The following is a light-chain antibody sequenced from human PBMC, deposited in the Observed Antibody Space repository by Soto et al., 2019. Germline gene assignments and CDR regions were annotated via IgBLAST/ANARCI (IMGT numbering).Light chain of an antibody. CDR2: KAS. CDR3: QQYHSYPFT. V-gene: IGKV1-5*03. CDR1: QSISSW. J-gene: IGKJ4*01. Sequence: DIQMTPSPSTLSASVVDRVTITCRASQSISSWLAWYQQTPGKAPKLLIHKASSLQSGVPSRFSGSGSGTEFTLTVSSLQPDDFATYYCQQYHSYPFTFGGGTKVDI.